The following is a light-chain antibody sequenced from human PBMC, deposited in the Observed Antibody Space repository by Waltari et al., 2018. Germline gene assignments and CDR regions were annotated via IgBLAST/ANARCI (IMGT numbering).Light chain of an antibody. CDR1: QSMNNW. CDR3: QQYNSYPYT. V-gene: IGKV1-5*03. J-gene: IGKJ2*01. Sequence: DIQMTQSPSTLSASIGDRVTITCRASQSMNNWLAWYQQKPGKAPKVLMYKASSLESGVPARFSGSGSGTECTLTISSLQPDDFATYYCQQYNSYPYTFGQGTKLEIK. CDR2: KAS.